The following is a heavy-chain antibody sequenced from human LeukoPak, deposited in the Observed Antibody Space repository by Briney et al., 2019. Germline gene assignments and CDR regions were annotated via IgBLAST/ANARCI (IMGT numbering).Heavy chain of an antibody. J-gene: IGHJ4*02. CDR1: GFTFSSYG. Sequence: GRSLRLSCEASGFTFSSYGMHWVRQAPGKGLEWVAVIWYDGSNTYYAHSVKGRFTISRDNSKNTLYMQMNSLRAEDTAVYYCARDRGYSYGYYFDYWGQGTLVTVSP. V-gene: IGHV3-33*01. D-gene: IGHD5-18*01. CDR2: IWYDGSNT. CDR3: ARDRGYSYGYYFDY.